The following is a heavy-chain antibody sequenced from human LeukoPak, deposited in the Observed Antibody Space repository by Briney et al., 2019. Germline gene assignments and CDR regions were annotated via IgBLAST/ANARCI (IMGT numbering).Heavy chain of an antibody. J-gene: IGHJ4*02. CDR1: GFTFSSYW. CDR3: ASATHSTYDSSGYPLGGIDY. CDR2: INSDGSST. V-gene: IGHV3-74*01. Sequence: GVSLRLSCAASGFTFSSYWMHWVRQAPGKGLVWVSRINSDGSSTSYADSVKGRFTISRDNAKNTLYLQMNSLRAEDTAVYYCASATHSTYDSSGYPLGGIDYWGQGTLVTVSS. D-gene: IGHD3-22*01.